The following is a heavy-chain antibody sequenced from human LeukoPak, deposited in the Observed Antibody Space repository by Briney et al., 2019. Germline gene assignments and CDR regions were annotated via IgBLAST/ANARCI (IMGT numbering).Heavy chain of an antibody. D-gene: IGHD3-10*01. CDR1: GGSISSYY. V-gene: IGHV4-59*01. J-gene: IGHJ4*02. CDR2: IHYSGST. Sequence: SETLSLTCTVSGGSISSYYWSWIRQPPGKGLEWIGYIHYSGSTNYNPSLKSRATISVDTSKNQFSLKLSSVTAADTAVYYCARKGSGSSPYDYWGQGTLVTVSS. CDR3: ARKGSGSSPYDY.